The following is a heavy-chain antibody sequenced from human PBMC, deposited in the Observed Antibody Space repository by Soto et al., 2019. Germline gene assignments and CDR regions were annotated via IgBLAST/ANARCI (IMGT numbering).Heavy chain of an antibody. CDR3: AKWSYLDY. D-gene: IGHD3-3*01. V-gene: IGHV3-23*01. CDR1: GFSFASFA. CDR2: ISGSDGKT. Sequence: GGSLRLSCTTSGFSFASFAMTWVRQAPGKGLEWVATISGSDGKTYYADSVKGRFSISRDTTRNTLYLQMNSLRADDTAIYYCAKWSYLDYWGQGTRVTVSS. J-gene: IGHJ4*02.